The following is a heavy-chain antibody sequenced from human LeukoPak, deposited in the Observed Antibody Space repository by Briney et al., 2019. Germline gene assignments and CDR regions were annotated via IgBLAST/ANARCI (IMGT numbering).Heavy chain of an antibody. J-gene: IGHJ4*02. D-gene: IGHD5-24*01. CDR3: ARGMRW. Sequence: PSETLSLTCAVYGGSFSGYYWTGIRQPPGKGLEWIGEINHSGNINYNPSLKSRLTISIDTSKNQFSLKLSSVTAADTAVYYCARGMRWWGQGTLVTVSS. V-gene: IGHV4-34*01. CDR1: GGSFSGYY. CDR2: INHSGNI.